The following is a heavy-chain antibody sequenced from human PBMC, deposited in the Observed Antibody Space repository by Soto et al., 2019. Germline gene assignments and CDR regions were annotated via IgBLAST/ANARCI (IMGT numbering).Heavy chain of an antibody. Sequence: EVQLLESGGGLVQPGGSLRLSCAASGFTFSNYAMTWVRQAPGKGLEWVSALSGSGVSTYYADSVTGRFTISRDNSKKPVXXQMNSLRAEDTAVYYCAKIESRFYYDSSGYYPFDYWGQGTLVTVSS. V-gene: IGHV3-23*01. CDR2: LSGSGVST. CDR3: AKIESRFYYDSSGYYPFDY. CDR1: GFTFSNYA. J-gene: IGHJ4*02. D-gene: IGHD3-22*01.